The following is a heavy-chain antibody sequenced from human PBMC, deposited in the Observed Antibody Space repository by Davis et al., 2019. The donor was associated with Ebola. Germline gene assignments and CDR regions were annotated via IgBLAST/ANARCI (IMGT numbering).Heavy chain of an antibody. Sequence: SETLSLTCTVSGGSISSYYWSWIRQPPGKGLEWIGYIYYSGSTNYNPSLKSRVTTSVDTSKNQFSLKLSSVTAADTAVYYCARPPAYAWFDPWGQGTLVTVSS. CDR3: ARPPAYAWFDP. J-gene: IGHJ5*02. CDR1: GGSISSYY. V-gene: IGHV4-59*01. CDR2: IYYSGST. D-gene: IGHD2-21*01.